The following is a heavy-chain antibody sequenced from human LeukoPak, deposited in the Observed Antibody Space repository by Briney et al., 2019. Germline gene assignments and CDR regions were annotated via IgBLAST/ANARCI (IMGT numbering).Heavy chain of an antibody. CDR3: ASYRGTATIAAFDI. Sequence: TGGSLRLSCAASGFTFDDYGMSWVRQAPGKGLEWVSGINWNGGSTGYADSVKGRFTISRDNAKNSLYLQMNSLRAEDTALYYCASYRGTATIAAFDIWGQGTMVTVSS. CDR2: INWNGGST. CDR1: GFTFDDYG. J-gene: IGHJ3*02. D-gene: IGHD5-24*01. V-gene: IGHV3-20*04.